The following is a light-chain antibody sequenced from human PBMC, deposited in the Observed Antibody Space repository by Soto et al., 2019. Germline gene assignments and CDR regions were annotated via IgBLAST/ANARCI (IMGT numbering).Light chain of an antibody. CDR2: GAS. Sequence: EIVMTQSPATLSVSPGERATLSCRASQSVSSNLAWYQQKPGQAPRLLIYGASTRVTGIPARFSGGGSGTEFTLTISSLQSEDFAVYYCQQYNNWPGTFGHGTKVEIK. CDR1: QSVSSN. CDR3: QQYNNWPGT. J-gene: IGKJ1*01. V-gene: IGKV3-15*01.